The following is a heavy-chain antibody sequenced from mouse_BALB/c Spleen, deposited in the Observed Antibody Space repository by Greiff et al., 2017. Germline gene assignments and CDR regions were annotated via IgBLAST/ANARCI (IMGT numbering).Heavy chain of an antibody. V-gene: IGHV5-6-5*01. D-gene: IGHD1-1*01. CDR1: GFTFSSYA. J-gene: IGHJ3*01. CDR2: ISSGGST. CDR3: ARERIITGGGFAY. Sequence: DVMLVESGGGLVKPGGSLKLSCAASGFTFSSYAMSWVRQTPEKRLEWVASISSGGSTYYPDSVKGRFTISRDNARNILYLQMSSLRSEDTAMYYCARERIITGGGFAYWGQGTLVTVSA.